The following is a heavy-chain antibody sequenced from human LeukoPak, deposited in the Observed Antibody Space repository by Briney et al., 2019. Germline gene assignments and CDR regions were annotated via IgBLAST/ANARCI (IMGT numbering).Heavy chain of an antibody. CDR2: IYYSGST. J-gene: IGHJ6*02. CDR1: GGSISSSSYY. V-gene: IGHV4-39*07. CDR3: ARVNLWFGEVYYGMDV. D-gene: IGHD3-10*01. Sequence: SETLSLTCTVSGGSISSSSYYWGWIRQPPGKGLEWIGSIYYSGSTYYNPSLKSRVTISVDKSKNQFSLKLSSVTAADTAVYYCARVNLWFGEVYYGMDVWGQGTVVTVSS.